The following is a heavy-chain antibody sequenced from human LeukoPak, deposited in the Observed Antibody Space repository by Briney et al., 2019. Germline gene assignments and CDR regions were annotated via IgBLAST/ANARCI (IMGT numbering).Heavy chain of an antibody. CDR1: GFTFSGYD. J-gene: IGHJ4*02. D-gene: IGHD3-22*01. V-gene: IGHV3-21*01. Sequence: GGSLRLSCAASGFTFSGYDMNWVRQAPGKGLEWVSSISGSSSYIYYADSMKGRFTISRDNSKNTLYLQMNSLRAEDTAVYYCARENGYYDSSGEVGYWGQGTLVTVSA. CDR2: ISGSSSYI. CDR3: ARENGYYDSSGEVGY.